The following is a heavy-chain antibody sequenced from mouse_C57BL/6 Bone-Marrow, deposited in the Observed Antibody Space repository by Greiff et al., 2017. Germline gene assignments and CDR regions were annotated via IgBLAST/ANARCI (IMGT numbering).Heavy chain of an antibody. D-gene: IGHD2-1*01. Sequence: VQLQQSGAELMKPGASVKLSCKATGYTFTGYWIEWVKQRPGHGLEWIGEILPGSGSTNYTEKFKGKATFTADTSSNTAYMQLSSLTTEDSAIYYCARGHYGNYTWFAYWGQGTLVTVSA. V-gene: IGHV1-9*01. CDR3: ARGHYGNYTWFAY. CDR1: GYTFTGYW. CDR2: ILPGSGST. J-gene: IGHJ3*01.